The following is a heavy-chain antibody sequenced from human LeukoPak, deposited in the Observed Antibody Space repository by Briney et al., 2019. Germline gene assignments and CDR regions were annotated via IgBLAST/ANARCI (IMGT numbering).Heavy chain of an antibody. CDR3: ARVSLAYCGGDCYGPFDY. CDR2: ISAYNGNT. D-gene: IGHD2-21*02. CDR1: GYTFTSYG. J-gene: IGHJ4*02. V-gene: IGHV1-18*01. Sequence: ASVKVSCKASGYTFTSYGISWVRQAPGQGLEWMGWISAYNGNTNYAQKLQGRVTMTTDTSTSTAYMELRSLRSDDTAVYYCARVSLAYCGGDCYGPFDYWGQGTLVTVSS.